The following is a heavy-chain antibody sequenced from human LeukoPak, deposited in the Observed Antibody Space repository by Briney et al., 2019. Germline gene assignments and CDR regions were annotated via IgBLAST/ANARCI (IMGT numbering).Heavy chain of an antibody. D-gene: IGHD3-22*01. V-gene: IGHV3-23*01. CDR1: GFTFSSYA. Sequence: GGSLRLSCAASGFTFSSYAMSWVRQAPGKGLEWVSSITGSSASTYYADSVKSRFTISRDNSKNTLYLQMNSLRAEDTAVYFCAKLDYYDTHWGQGTLVTASS. CDR2: ITGSSAST. J-gene: IGHJ4*02. CDR3: AKLDYYDTH.